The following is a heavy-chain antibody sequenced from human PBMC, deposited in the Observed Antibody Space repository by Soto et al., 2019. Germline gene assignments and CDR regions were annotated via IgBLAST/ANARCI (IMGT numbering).Heavy chain of an antibody. D-gene: IGHD3-22*01. CDR3: AKDPYYYDKYYFDY. CDR1: GFTFSTYA. J-gene: IGHJ4*02. CDR2: IGGSGGST. Sequence: WSLRLSCAASGFTFSTYAMSWVRQAPGKGLEWVSVIGGSGGSTYYADSVKGRFTISRDNSKNTLYLQMNSLRAEDTAVYYCAKDPYYYDKYYFDYWGQGTLVTVS. V-gene: IGHV3-23*01.